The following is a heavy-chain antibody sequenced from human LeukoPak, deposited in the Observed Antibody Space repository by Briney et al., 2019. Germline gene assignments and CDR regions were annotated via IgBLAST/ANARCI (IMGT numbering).Heavy chain of an antibody. Sequence: SETLSLTCTVSGVSISSGSYYWSWIRQPAGKGLEWIGRIYTSGSTNYNPSLKSRVTMSVDKSKNQFSLKLISVTAADTAVYYCARDGTAPYGMDVWGQGTTVTVSS. V-gene: IGHV4-61*02. CDR3: ARDGTAPYGMDV. CDR2: IYTSGST. CDR1: GVSISSGSYY. J-gene: IGHJ6*02.